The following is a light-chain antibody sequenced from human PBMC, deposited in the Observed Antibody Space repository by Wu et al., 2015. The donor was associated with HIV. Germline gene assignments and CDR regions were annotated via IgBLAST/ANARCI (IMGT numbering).Light chain of an antibody. CDR1: QGVTSY. CDR3: QQRSTWPWT. V-gene: IGKV3-11*01. CDR2: DAS. Sequence: EIVLTQSPGTLSLSPGERATLSCRASQGVTSYLAWYQQTPGQAPRLLISDASYRATGIPARFSGSGSGTDFTLTISSLEPEDFAIYYCQQRSTWPWTFGQGTRVEIK. J-gene: IGKJ1*01.